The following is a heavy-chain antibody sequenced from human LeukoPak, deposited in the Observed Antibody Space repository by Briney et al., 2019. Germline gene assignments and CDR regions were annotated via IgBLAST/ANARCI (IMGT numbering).Heavy chain of an antibody. Sequence: GGSLRLSCAASGFTFSNYAMTWVRQAPWKGLEWVSAISGSGPNTYYADSVKGRFTISRDNSKNTLYLQMNSLRADDTAVYYCAIGLYGGPFDYWGQGTLVTVSS. V-gene: IGHV3-23*01. J-gene: IGHJ4*02. CDR2: ISGSGPNT. CDR1: GFTFSNYA. D-gene: IGHD4-17*01. CDR3: AIGLYGGPFDY.